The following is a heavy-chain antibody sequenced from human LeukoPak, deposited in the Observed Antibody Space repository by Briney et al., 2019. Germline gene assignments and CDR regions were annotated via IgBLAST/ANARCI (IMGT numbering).Heavy chain of an antibody. D-gene: IGHD6-6*01. CDR1: GFTFDDYA. Sequence: PGRSLRLSCAASGFTFDDYAMHWVRQAPGKGLEWVSGISWNSGSIGYAGSVKGRFTISRDNTKNSLYLQMNSLRAEDTALYYCAKGYSSSSQGSKVGYFDYWGQGTLVTVSS. V-gene: IGHV3-9*01. CDR3: AKGYSSSSQGSKVGYFDY. J-gene: IGHJ4*02. CDR2: ISWNSGSI.